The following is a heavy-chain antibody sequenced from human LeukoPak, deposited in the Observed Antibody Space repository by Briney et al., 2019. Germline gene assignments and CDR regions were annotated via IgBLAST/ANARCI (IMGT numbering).Heavy chain of an antibody. CDR2: INPSGGST. J-gene: IGHJ5*02. CDR1: GYTFTNYY. V-gene: IGHV1-46*01. Sequence: AASVKVSCKASGYTFTNYYMHWVRQAPGQGLEWMGIINPSGGSTRYAQKFQGRVTMTRDMSTNTVYMELSSLRSDDTAVYYCTRVEWFRFDPWGQGTLVTVSS. D-gene: IGHD3-3*01. CDR3: TRVEWFRFDP.